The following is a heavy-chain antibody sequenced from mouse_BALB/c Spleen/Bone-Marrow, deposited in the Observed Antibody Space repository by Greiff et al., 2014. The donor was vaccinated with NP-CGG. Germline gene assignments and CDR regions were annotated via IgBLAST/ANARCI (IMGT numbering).Heavy chain of an antibody. CDR1: GFNIKDTY. CDR2: IDPANGNT. Sequence: EVQLQQSGAELVKPGASVKLSCTASGFNIKDTYMHWVKQRPEQGLEWIGRIDPANGNTKYDPKFQGKATITADTSSNTAYLQLSSLTSEDTAVYYCASYYYGSSSFPYWGQGTLVTVSA. D-gene: IGHD1-1*01. V-gene: IGHV14-3*02. J-gene: IGHJ3*01. CDR3: ASYYYGSSSFPY.